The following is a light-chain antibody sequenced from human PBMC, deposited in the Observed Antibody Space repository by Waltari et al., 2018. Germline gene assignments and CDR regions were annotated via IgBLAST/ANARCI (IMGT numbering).Light chain of an antibody. V-gene: IGLV2-11*01. CDR1: SSDVGGYNH. CDR3: CSYAGSYIWV. J-gene: IGLJ3*02. CDR2: EVS. Sequence: QSALTQPRSVSRSPGQSVPISCTGTSSDVGGYNHFSWYQQHQGKAPKLMSYEVSKRPSGVPDRFSGSKSGNTASLTISGLQAEDEADYYCCSYAGSYIWVFGGGTKLTVL.